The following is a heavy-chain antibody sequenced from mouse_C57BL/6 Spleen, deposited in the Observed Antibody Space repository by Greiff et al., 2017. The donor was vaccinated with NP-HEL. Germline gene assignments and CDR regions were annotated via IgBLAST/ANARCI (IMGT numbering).Heavy chain of an antibody. CDR2: IDPETGGT. CDR1: GYTFTDYE. Sequence: VQLQQSGAELVRPGASVTLSCKASGYTFTDYEMHWVKQTPVHGLEWIGAIDPETGGTAYNQKFKGKAILTADKSSSTAYIELRSLTSEDSAGYYCTSRDYGNYLNAMDYWGQGTSVTVSS. CDR3: TSRDYGNYLNAMDY. J-gene: IGHJ4*01. D-gene: IGHD2-1*01. V-gene: IGHV1-15*01.